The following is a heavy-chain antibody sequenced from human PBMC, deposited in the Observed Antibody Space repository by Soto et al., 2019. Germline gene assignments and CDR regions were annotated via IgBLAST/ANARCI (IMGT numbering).Heavy chain of an antibody. CDR2: IYYSGST. V-gene: IGHV4-31*03. Sequence: QVQLQESGPGLVKPSQTLSLTCTVSGGSISSGGYYWSWIRQHPGKGLEWIGYIYYSGSTYYNPSLKSRVTISVDTSKNQFSLKLSSVTAADTAVYYCARLYCSSTSCYGYFDYWGQGTLVTVSS. CDR3: ARLYCSSTSCYGYFDY. D-gene: IGHD2-2*01. J-gene: IGHJ4*02. CDR1: GGSISSGGYY.